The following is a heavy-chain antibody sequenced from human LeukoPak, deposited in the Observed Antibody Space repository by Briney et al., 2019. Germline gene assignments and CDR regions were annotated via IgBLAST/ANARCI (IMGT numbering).Heavy chain of an antibody. CDR3: ARHYGP. J-gene: IGHJ4*02. CDR2: IYYSGST. Sequence: SETLSLTCTVSGGSISGYYWGWIRQPPGKGLEWIGSIYYSGSTYYNPSLKSRVTISVDTSKNQFSLKLNSVTATDTAVYYCARHYGPWGQGTLVTVSS. V-gene: IGHV4-39*01. D-gene: IGHD3-10*01. CDR1: GGSISGYY.